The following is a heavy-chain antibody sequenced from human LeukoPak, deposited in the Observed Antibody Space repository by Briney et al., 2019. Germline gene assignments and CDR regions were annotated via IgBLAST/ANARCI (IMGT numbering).Heavy chain of an antibody. J-gene: IGHJ3*02. CDR3: ARRIAVAGGGPFDI. Sequence: SETLSLTRAVYGGSFSGYYWSWIRQPPGKGLEWIGEINHSGSTNYNPSLKSRVTISVDTSKDQFSLKLSSVTAADTAVYYCARRIAVAGGGPFDIWGQGTMVAVSS. V-gene: IGHV4-34*01. CDR2: INHSGST. D-gene: IGHD6-19*01. CDR1: GGSFSGYY.